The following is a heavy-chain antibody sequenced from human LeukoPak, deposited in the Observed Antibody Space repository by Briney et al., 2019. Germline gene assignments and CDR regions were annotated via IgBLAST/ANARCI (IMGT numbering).Heavy chain of an antibody. CDR1: GYSSSSGFY. CDR2: MFHSGST. D-gene: IGHD1-26*01. J-gene: IGHJ5*02. Sequence: PSETLSLTCAVSGYSSSSGFYWGWIRQTPGKGLEWIASMFHSGSTYYNPSLKTRVAISVDTSKNQFSLKLTSVTAENTVIYYCARDSGTYHTLNSWGQGTLVTVSS. V-gene: IGHV4-38-2*02. CDR3: ARDSGTYHTLNS.